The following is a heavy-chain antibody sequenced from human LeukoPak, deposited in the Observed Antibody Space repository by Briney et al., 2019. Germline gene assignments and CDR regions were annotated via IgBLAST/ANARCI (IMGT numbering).Heavy chain of an antibody. Sequence: GGSLRLSCAASGFTFSSYWMSWVRQAPGRGLEWVANIKQDGSEKYYVDSVKGRFTISRDNAKNSLYLQMNSLRAEDTAVYYCARVRHGYYMDVWGKGTTVTVSS. J-gene: IGHJ6*03. V-gene: IGHV3-7*01. CDR1: GFTFSSYW. CDR3: ARVRHGYYMDV. CDR2: IKQDGSEK.